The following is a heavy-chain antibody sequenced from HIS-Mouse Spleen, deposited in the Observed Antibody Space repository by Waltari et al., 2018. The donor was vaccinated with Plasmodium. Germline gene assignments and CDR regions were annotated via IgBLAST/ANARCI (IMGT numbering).Heavy chain of an antibody. CDR2: IDWDDDK. CDR1: GLSLSTSGMC. J-gene: IGHJ4*02. Sequence: QVTLREYGPALVKPTQTLTLTCTFPGLSLSTSGMCVSWIRQPPGKALGWLARIDWDDDKYYSTSLKTRLTITKDTSKNQVVLTMTNMDPVDTATYYCARHKKRGQLVRGYFDYWGQGTLVTVSS. CDR3: ARHKKRGQLVRGYFDY. V-gene: IGHV2-70*15. D-gene: IGHD6-6*01.